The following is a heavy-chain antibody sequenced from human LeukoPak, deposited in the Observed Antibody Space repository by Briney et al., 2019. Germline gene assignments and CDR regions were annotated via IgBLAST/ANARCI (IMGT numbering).Heavy chain of an antibody. CDR2: IIHNFGTA. Sequence: SVKVSCKASGGTFTSYAISWVRQAPGQGGEWRGSIIHNFGTANYAQKFQGRVTITTDDSTSTAYMELSSLRSEDTAVYYCARESVSNSIRFDPWGQGTLVTVSS. CDR3: ARESVSNSIRFDP. CDR1: GGTFTSYA. V-gene: IGHV1-69*05. J-gene: IGHJ5*02. D-gene: IGHD4-11*01.